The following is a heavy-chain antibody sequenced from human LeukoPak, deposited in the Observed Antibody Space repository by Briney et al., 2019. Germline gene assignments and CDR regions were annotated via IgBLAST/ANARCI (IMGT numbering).Heavy chain of an antibody. J-gene: IGHJ3*02. CDR3: ARSTPTVTTGAFDI. CDR1: GGSISSSNW. CDR2: IYHSGST. V-gene: IGHV4-4*02. D-gene: IGHD4-17*01. Sequence: SETLPLTCAVSGGSISSSNWWSWVRQPPGKGLEWIGEIYHSGSTNYNPSLKSRVTISVDKSKNQFSLKLSSVTAADTAVYYCARSTPTVTTGAFDIWGQGTMVTVSS.